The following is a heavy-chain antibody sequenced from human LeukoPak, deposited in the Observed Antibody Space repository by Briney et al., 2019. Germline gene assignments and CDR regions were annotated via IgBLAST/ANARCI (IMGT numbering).Heavy chain of an antibody. CDR1: GYTFTRYD. CDR3: ARVRGSSGWFDP. V-gene: IGHV1-8*01. J-gene: IGHJ5*02. Sequence: ASVKVSCRASGYTFTRYDINWVRQATGQGLEWMGWMNPNSGNTGYAQKFQGRVTMTRNTSISTAYMELSSLRSEDTAVYYCARVRGSSGWFDPWGQGTLVTVSS. D-gene: IGHD6-6*01. CDR2: MNPNSGNT.